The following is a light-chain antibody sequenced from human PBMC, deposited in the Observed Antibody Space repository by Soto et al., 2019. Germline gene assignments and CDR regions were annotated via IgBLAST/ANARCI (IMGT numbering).Light chain of an antibody. Sequence: EIVMTQPPATLSVSPGERATLSCRASQSVSTNLAWYQQKPGQAHRLLIYGASTRATGIRARFSENGSETEFTLTISSLQSEDFAVYFCKQYNNWPPTFGQGTRREIK. CDR3: KQYNNWPPT. CDR1: QSVSTN. CDR2: GAS. J-gene: IGKJ5*01. V-gene: IGKV3-15*01.